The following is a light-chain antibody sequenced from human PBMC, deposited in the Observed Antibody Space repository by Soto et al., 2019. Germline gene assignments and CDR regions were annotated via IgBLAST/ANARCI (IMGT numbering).Light chain of an antibody. J-gene: IGKJ4*01. Sequence: DIQLTQSPSVLPASVGDTVTITCRASQALSNYLAWYQQTKGQAPDLLIYSASTLQSGVPSRFRGSGSETEFSLTVRALQPEDFETYYCQQLSRYPLTFGGGTKVDIK. CDR1: QALSNY. V-gene: IGKV1-9*01. CDR3: QQLSRYPLT. CDR2: SAS.